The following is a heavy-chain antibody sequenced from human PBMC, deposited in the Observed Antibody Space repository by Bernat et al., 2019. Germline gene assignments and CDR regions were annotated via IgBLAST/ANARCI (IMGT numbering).Heavy chain of an antibody. D-gene: IGHD6-13*01. CDR1: GFTFSDYY. J-gene: IGHJ5*02. Sequence: VQLVESGGGLVKPGGSLRLSCAASGFTFSDYYMSWIRQAPGKGLEWVSYISSTTYYADSVKGRFTISRDNAKNSLYLQMNSLRAEDTAVYYCARDFHSSSFGHWGQGTLVTVSS. CDR2: ISSTT. V-gene: IGHV3-11*01. CDR3: ARDFHSSSFGH.